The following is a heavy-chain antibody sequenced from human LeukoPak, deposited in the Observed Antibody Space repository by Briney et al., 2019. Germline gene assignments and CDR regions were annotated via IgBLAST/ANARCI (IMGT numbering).Heavy chain of an antibody. Sequence: GGSLRPSCAASGFTFSSYAMHWVRQAPGKGLEWVAVISYDGSNKYYADSVKGRFTISRDNSKNTLYLQMNSLRAEDTAVYYCARGGSGWYDAFDIWGQGTMVTVSS. CDR3: ARGGSGWYDAFDI. V-gene: IGHV3-30-3*01. CDR2: ISYDGSNK. D-gene: IGHD6-19*01. J-gene: IGHJ3*02. CDR1: GFTFSSYA.